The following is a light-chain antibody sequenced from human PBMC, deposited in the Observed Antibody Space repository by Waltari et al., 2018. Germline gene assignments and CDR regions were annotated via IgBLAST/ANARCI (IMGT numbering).Light chain of an antibody. CDR1: KLEDKS. J-gene: IGLJ3*02. V-gene: IGLV3-1*01. CDR3: QVWDGITSTGV. Sequence: SYELTQPPSVSVSSGKPAIITCYGAKLEDKSVCCYQQKPGQSPVLIIYEDTMRPSGIPERFSGSNSGNTATLTISGTQTLDEADYYCQVWDGITSTGVFGGGTRLTVL. CDR2: EDT.